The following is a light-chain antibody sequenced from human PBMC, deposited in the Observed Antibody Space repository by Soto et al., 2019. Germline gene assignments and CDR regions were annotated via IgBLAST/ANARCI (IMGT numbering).Light chain of an antibody. CDR3: GTDAGSYKV. Sequence: QSALTQPRSVSGSPGQSVTISCTGTSSDVGAYDYVSWYQQHPGKAPKLLIYHVSKRPSGVPDRFSGSKSGNTASLTISGLQAEDEADYYCGTDAGSYKVFGIGTKLTVL. CDR2: HVS. CDR1: SSDVGAYDY. J-gene: IGLJ1*01. V-gene: IGLV2-11*01.